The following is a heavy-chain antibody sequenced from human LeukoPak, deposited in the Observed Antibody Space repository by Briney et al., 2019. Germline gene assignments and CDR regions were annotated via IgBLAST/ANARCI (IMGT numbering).Heavy chain of an antibody. V-gene: IGHV4-39*07. D-gene: IGHD6-13*01. CDR1: GGSISSSSYY. CDR2: IYYSGST. Sequence: PSETLSLTCTVSGGSISSSSYYWGWIRQPPGKGLEWIGSIYYSGSTYYNPSLKSRVTISVDTSKNQFSLKLSSVTAADTAVYYCARVEVFNSSSWFDAFDIWGQGTMVTVSS. J-gene: IGHJ3*02. CDR3: ARVEVFNSSSWFDAFDI.